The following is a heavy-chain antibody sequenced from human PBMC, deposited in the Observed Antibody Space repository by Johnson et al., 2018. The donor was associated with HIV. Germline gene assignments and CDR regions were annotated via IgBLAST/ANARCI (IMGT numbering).Heavy chain of an antibody. Sequence: QVQLVESGGGVVQPGRSLRLSCAASRFSFSNYGMHWVRQAPGKGLEWVAVIWYDGSNKYYADSVRGRFTISRDTSKNTLYLQMNSLRAEDTALYYCARPHSAQYQHAFDIWGQGTKVTVSS. CDR3: ARPHSAQYQHAFDI. CDR1: RFSFSNYG. V-gene: IGHV3-33*01. J-gene: IGHJ3*02. CDR2: IWYDGSNK. D-gene: IGHD1-26*01.